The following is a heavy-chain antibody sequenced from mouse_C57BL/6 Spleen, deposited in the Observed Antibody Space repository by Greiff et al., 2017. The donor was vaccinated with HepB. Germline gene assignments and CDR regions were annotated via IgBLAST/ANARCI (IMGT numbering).Heavy chain of an antibody. CDR3: ARHDYGSYWYFDV. J-gene: IGHJ1*03. CDR1: GFTFSSYT. V-gene: IGHV5-9*01. CDR2: ISGGGGNT. D-gene: IGHD1-1*01. Sequence: EVQRVESGGGLVKPGGSLKLSCAASGFTFSSYTMSWVRQTPEKRLEWVATISGGGGNTYYPDSVKGRFTISRDNAKNTLYLQMSSLRSEDTALYYCARHDYGSYWYFDVWGTGTTVTVSS.